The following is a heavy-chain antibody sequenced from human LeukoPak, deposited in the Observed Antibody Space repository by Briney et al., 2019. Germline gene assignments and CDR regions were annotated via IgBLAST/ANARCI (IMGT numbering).Heavy chain of an antibody. CDR2: IYYSGST. CDR1: GGSISSYY. V-gene: IGHV4-59*08. CDR3: ARHSPAGSGSDRRPFDY. D-gene: IGHD3-10*01. Sequence: SETLSLTCTVPGGSISSYYWSWIRQPPGKGLEWIGHIYYSGSTNYNPSLKSRVTISVDTSKNQFFLELSSVTAADTAMYYCARHSPAGSGSDRRPFDYWGQGTLVTVSS. J-gene: IGHJ4*02.